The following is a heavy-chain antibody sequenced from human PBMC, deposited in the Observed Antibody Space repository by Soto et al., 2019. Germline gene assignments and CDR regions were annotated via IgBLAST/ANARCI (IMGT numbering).Heavy chain of an antibody. CDR1: GGTFRSYA. D-gene: IGHD2-2*01. CDR2: IIPIFGTA. V-gene: IGHV1-69*13. Sequence: SVKVSCNASGGTFRSYAISWVRQAPGQGLEWMGGIIPIFGTANYAQKFQGRVTTTADESTSTAYMELSSLRSEDTAVYYCARETYCSSTSCYPMGMDVWGQGTTVTVSS. CDR3: ARETYCSSTSCYPMGMDV. J-gene: IGHJ6*02.